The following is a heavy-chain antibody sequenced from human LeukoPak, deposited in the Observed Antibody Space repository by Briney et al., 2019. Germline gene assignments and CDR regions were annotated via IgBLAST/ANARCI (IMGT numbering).Heavy chain of an antibody. D-gene: IGHD3-10*01. CDR3: ARRRYGLGSYSDAFDI. CDR1: GFTFISYD. CDR2: IDTAGGT. V-gene: IGHV3-13*04. J-gene: IGHJ3*02. Sequence: GGSLRLSCAASGFTFISYDMHWVRQPTGKGVEWVSGIDTAGGTYYAVSVKGRFTISRENAKNSLSLQMNGLRAGATAVYYCARRRYGLGSYSDAFDIWGQGTMVTVSS.